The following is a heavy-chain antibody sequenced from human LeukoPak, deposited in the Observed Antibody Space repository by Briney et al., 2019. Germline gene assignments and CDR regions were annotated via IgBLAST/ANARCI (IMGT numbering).Heavy chain of an antibody. V-gene: IGHV1-69*05. CDR3: ASDVTIFGVRDYYFDY. Sequence: ASVKVSCKASGGTFSSYAISWVRQAPGQGLEWMGRIIPIFGTANYAQKFQGRVTITTDESTSTAYMELSSLGSEDTAVYYCASDVTIFGVRDYYFDYWGQGTLVTVSS. J-gene: IGHJ4*02. CDR2: IIPIFGTA. D-gene: IGHD3-3*01. CDR1: GGTFSSYA.